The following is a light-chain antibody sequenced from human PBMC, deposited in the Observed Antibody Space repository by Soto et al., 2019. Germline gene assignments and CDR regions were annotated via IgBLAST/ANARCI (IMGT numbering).Light chain of an antibody. V-gene: IGLV1-36*01. CDR3: AAWDDGLNGVV. CDR1: SSNIGNNV. CDR2: YDD. J-gene: IGLJ2*01. Sequence: QSVLTQPPSVSEAPRQRVTMSCSGSSSNIGNNVVSWYQQLPGKAPKLLIHYDDVLPSGVSHRFSGSKSGTSASLAISGLQSEDEADYYCAAWDDGLNGVVFGGGTKLTVL.